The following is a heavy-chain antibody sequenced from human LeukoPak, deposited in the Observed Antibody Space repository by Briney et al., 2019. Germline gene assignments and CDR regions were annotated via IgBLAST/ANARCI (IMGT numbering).Heavy chain of an antibody. CDR1: GGSFSGYY. CDR3: ARGSGYYDFWSGYITRGTPVYYYYYMDV. D-gene: IGHD3-3*01. J-gene: IGHJ6*03. V-gene: IGHV4-34*01. Sequence: SETLSLTCAVYGGSFSGYYWSWIRQPPGKGLEWIGEINHSGSTNYNPSLKSRVTISVDTSKNQFSLKLSSVTAADTAVYYCARGSGYYDFWSGYITRGTPVYYYYYMDVWGKGTTVTVSS. CDR2: INHSGST.